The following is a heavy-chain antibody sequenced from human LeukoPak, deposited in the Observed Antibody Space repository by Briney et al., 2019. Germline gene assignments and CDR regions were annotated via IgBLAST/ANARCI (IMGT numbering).Heavy chain of an antibody. J-gene: IGHJ4*02. Sequence: GGSLRLSCAASGFTFSSYWMSWVRQAPGKGLEWVANIKQDGSEKYYVDSVKGRFTISRDNAKNSLYLQMNSLRAEDTAVYYCARYSSSWYIGGVYYFDYWGQGTLVTVSS. D-gene: IGHD6-13*01. CDR3: ARYSSSWYIGGVYYFDY. CDR2: IKQDGSEK. CDR1: GFTFSSYW. V-gene: IGHV3-7*01.